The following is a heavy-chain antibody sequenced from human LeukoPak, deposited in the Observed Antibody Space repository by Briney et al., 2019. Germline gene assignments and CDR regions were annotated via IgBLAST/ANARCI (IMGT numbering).Heavy chain of an antibody. CDR1: GGSISSYY. CDR2: IYYSGST. CDR3: ARVNSGSWQLDY. D-gene: IGHD6-13*01. J-gene: IGHJ4*02. V-gene: IGHV4-39*07. Sequence: SETLSLTCTVSGGSISSYYWGWIRQPPGKGLEWIGSIYYSGSTYYNPSLKSRVTISVDTSKNQFSLKLSSVTAADTAVYYCARVNSGSWQLDYWGQGTLVTVSS.